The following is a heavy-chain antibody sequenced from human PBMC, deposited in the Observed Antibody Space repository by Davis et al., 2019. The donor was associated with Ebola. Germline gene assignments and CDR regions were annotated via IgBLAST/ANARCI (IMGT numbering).Heavy chain of an antibody. CDR1: VGSFRDYY. V-gene: IGHV4-34*01. CDR3: ARVKMMITLGARYGMDV. J-gene: IGHJ6*02. CDR2: INHSGTT. D-gene: IGHD3-16*01. Sequence: PSETLSLTCAVYVGSFRDYYWSWIRQPPGKGLEWIGEINHSGTTNYNPSLRSRVTISVDTSKNQFSLKLRSMTAADTAVYYCARVKMMITLGARYGMDVWGRGTTVTVSS.